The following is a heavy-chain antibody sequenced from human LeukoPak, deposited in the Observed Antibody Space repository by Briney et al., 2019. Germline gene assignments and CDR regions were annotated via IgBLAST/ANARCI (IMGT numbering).Heavy chain of an antibody. CDR3: ARRGPGAFDI. J-gene: IGHJ3*02. Sequence: SVKVSCKASGGTFSSYAISWVRQAPGQGLEWMGGIIPIFGTANYAQKFQGRVTITADESTSTAYMELSSLRCEDTAVYYCARRGPGAFDIWGQGTMVTVSS. CDR2: IIPIFGTA. V-gene: IGHV1-69*13. CDR1: GGTFSSYA.